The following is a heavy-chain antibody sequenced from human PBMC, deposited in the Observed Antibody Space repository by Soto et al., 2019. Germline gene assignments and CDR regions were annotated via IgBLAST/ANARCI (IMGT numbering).Heavy chain of an antibody. CDR2: IKQDGSEK. Sequence: VQLVESGGGVVQPGRSLRLSCAASGFTFSSYAMHWVRQAPGKGLEWVANIKQDGSEKYYVDSVKGRFTISRDNAKNSLYLQMNSLRAEDTAVYYCARDPKQQLVYAEYFQHWGQGTLVTVSS. CDR1: GFTFSSYA. J-gene: IGHJ1*01. V-gene: IGHV3-7*01. CDR3: ARDPKQQLVYAEYFQH. D-gene: IGHD6-13*01.